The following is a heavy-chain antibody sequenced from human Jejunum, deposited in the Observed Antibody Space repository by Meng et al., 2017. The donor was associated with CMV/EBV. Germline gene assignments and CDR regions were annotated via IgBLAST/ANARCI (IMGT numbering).Heavy chain of an antibody. D-gene: IGHD4-11*01. CDR2: IRSEANSYAT. Sequence: SGFTFRGSAMHWVRQASGKGLEWVGRIRSEANSYATAYAASVKGRFTISRDDSKNTAYLQMNSLKSEDTAVYYCTSGGYSNYEGIDYRGQGTLVTVSS. J-gene: IGHJ4*02. CDR3: TSGGYSNYEGIDY. V-gene: IGHV3-73*01. CDR1: GFTFRGSA.